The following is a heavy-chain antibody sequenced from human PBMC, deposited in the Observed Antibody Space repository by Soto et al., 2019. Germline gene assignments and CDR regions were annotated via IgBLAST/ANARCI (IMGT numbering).Heavy chain of an antibody. D-gene: IGHD3-22*01. CDR2: ISAYNGNT. Sequence: ASVKVSCKASGYTFTSYGISWVRQAPGQGLEWMGWISAYNGNTNYAQKLQGRVTMTTDTSTSTAYMELRSLRSDDTAVYYCAREPYYDSSGYYFVGGDYWGRGTLVTVSS. J-gene: IGHJ4*02. V-gene: IGHV1-18*04. CDR1: GYTFTSYG. CDR3: AREPYYDSSGYYFVGGDY.